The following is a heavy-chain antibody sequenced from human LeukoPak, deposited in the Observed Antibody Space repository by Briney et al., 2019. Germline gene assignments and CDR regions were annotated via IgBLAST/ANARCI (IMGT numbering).Heavy chain of an antibody. V-gene: IGHV3-7*04. CDR3: ARLLGMVTTYDF. J-gene: IGHJ4*03. Sequence: SGGALRLSFAGPGFTFRSHWMSWVRQAPGKGLQWVASISQDGREEHDVDAVRGRFTISRDNAENSLYLQLTSLRDEDTAVYYCARLLGMVTTYDFWGQGTLVTVSS. CDR2: ISQDGREE. CDR1: GFTFRSHW. D-gene: IGHD3-3*01.